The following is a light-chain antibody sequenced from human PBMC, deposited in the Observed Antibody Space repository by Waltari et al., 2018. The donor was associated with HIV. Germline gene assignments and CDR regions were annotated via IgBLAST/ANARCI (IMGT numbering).Light chain of an antibody. J-gene: IGLJ1*01. Sequence: QSALTQPRSVSVSPGQPITLSCTVTSTDVGGYKSVSWYQQHPGKSPKLIMYNVNTRPSGVPDRFSGSKSGNTAALTISGLQADDEADYYCSSYAGAYTYVFGSGTKVTVL. CDR3: SSYAGAYTYV. V-gene: IGLV2-11*01. CDR2: NVN. CDR1: STDVGGYKS.